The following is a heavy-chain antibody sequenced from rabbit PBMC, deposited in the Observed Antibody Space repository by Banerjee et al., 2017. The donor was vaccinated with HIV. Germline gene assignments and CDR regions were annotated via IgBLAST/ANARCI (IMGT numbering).Heavy chain of an antibody. Sequence: EESGGDLVKPEGSLTLTCTASGFSFSSNYWLCWVRQAPGKGLEWIACINSSSRNVVYASWATGRFTISKTSSTTVTLQMTSLTAADTATYFCARAPEGGSSYYNLWGQGTLVTVS. V-gene: IGHV1S45*01. J-gene: IGHJ4*01. D-gene: IGHD8-1*01. CDR1: GFSFSSNYW. CDR2: INSSSRNV. CDR3: ARAPEGGSSYYNL.